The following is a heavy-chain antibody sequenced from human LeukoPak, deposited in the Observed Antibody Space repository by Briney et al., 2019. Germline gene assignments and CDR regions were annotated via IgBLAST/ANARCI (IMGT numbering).Heavy chain of an antibody. CDR1: GYTFTSYY. CDR2: INPNSGGT. J-gene: IGHJ3*02. Sequence: ASVKVSCKASGYTFTSYYMHWVRQAPGQGLEWMGRINPNSGGTNYAQKFQGRVTMTRDTSIITAYMELSRLRSDDTAVYYCARSVQDYTDAFDIWGQRTMVTVSS. V-gene: IGHV1-2*06. CDR3: ARSVQDYTDAFDI. D-gene: IGHD1-1*01.